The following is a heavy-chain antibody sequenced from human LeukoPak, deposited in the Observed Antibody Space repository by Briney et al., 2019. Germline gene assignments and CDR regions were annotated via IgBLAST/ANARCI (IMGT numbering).Heavy chain of an antibody. Sequence: PGGSLRLSCAASGFTFSSYAMSWVRQAPGKGLEWVSAISGSGGSTYYADSVKGRFTISRDNSKNTLYLQMNGLRAEDTAVYYCAKVPLGDYDFWSGSNWFDPWGQGTLVTVSS. CDR3: AKVPLGDYDFWSGSNWFDP. V-gene: IGHV3-23*01. CDR2: ISGSGGST. CDR1: GFTFSSYA. J-gene: IGHJ5*02. D-gene: IGHD3-3*01.